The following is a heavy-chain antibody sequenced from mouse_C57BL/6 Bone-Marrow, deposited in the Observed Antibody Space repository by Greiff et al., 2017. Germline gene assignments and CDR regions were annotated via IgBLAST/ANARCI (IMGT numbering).Heavy chain of an antibody. V-gene: IGHV5-9-1*02. CDR2: ISSGGDYI. Sequence: EVKLVESGEGLVKPGGSLKLSCAASGFTFSSSAMSWVRQTPEKRLEWVAYISSGGDYIYYADTVKGRFTISRDNARNTLYLQMSSLKSEDTAMYYCTRDPAVVGMDYWGQGTSVTVSS. CDR1: GFTFSSSA. CDR3: TRDPAVVGMDY. J-gene: IGHJ4*01. D-gene: IGHD1-1*01.